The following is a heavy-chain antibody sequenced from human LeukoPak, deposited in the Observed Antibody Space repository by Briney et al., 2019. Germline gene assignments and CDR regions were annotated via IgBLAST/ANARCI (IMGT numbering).Heavy chain of an antibody. J-gene: IGHJ1*01. CDR1: GFTFSSYG. CDR2: ISGSGVGT. D-gene: IGHD3-22*01. CDR3: ARDLGYYDSSGYLRGAEYFQH. Sequence: GGTLRLSCAASGFTFSSYGMNWVRQAPGKGLEWVSAISGSGVGTYYADSVKGRFTISRDNAKNSLYLQMNSLRAEDTAVYYCARDLGYYDSSGYLRGAEYFQHWGQGTLVTVSS. V-gene: IGHV3-23*01.